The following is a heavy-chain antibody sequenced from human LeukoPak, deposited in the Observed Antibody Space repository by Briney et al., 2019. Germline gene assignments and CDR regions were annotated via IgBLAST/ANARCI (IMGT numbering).Heavy chain of an antibody. CDR2: IKQDGSEK. V-gene: IGHV3-7*01. Sequence: GGSLRLSCAASGFTFSSYWMSWVRQAPGKGLEWVANIKQDGSEKYYVDSVKGRFTISRDNAKNSLYLQMNSLRAEDTAVYYCARYIPNSSSWYYYYYYMDVWGKGTTVTISS. J-gene: IGHJ6*03. CDR1: GFTFSSYW. CDR3: ARYIPNSSSWYYYYYYMDV. D-gene: IGHD6-13*01.